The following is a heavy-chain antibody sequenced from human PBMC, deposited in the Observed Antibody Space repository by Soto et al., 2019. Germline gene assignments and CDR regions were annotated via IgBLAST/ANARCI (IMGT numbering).Heavy chain of an antibody. CDR1: GGSISSGDYY. D-gene: IGHD3-10*01. CDR3: ARVGGFGATTIDY. CDR2: IYYSGST. V-gene: IGHV4-30-4*01. J-gene: IGHJ4*02. Sequence: QVQLQESGPGLVKPSQTLSLTCTVSGGSISSGDYYWSWIRQPPGKGLEWIGYIYYSGSTYYHPSLKSRVTIAVDTSKNQFSLKLSSVTAADTAGYYCARVGGFGATTIDYWGQGTLVTVSS.